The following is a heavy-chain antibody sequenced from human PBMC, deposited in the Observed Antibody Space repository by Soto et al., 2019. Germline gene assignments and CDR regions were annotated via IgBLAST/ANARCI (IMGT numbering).Heavy chain of an antibody. CDR3: AREGIATPSDYYYYYYGMDV. CDR1: GFTFSSYS. V-gene: IGHV3-21*01. J-gene: IGHJ6*02. Sequence: GGSLRPSCAASGFTFSSYSMNWVRQAPGKGLEWVSSISSSSSYIYYADSVKGRFTISRDNAKNSLYLQMNSLRAEDTAVYYCAREGIATPSDYYYYYYGMDVWGQGTTVTVSS. D-gene: IGHD6-13*01. CDR2: ISSSSSYI.